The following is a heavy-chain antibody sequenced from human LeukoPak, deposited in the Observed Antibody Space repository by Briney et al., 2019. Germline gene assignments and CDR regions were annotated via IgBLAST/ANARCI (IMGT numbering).Heavy chain of an antibody. Sequence: GGSVKVSCKASGYTFTNYGISWVRQAPGQGLEWMGWISAYNGNTNYAQKLQGRVTMTTDTSTSTAYMELRSLRSEDTAVYYCATVGYCSSTSCITTNTLPQFDPWGQGTLVTVSS. CDR3: ATVGYCSSTSCITTNTLPQFDP. CDR1: GYTFTNYG. CDR2: ISAYNGNT. D-gene: IGHD2-2*01. V-gene: IGHV1-18*01. J-gene: IGHJ5*02.